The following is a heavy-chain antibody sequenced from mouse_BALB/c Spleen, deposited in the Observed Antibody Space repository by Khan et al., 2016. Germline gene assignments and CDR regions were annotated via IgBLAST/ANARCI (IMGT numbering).Heavy chain of an antibody. J-gene: IGHJ3*01. Sequence: EVKLEVSGGGLVQPGGSMKLSCVASGFTFSDYWMNWVRQSPEKGLEWVAEIRLKSNNYAAHYAESVKGRFTISRDDSKSSVYLQMNNLRPEDTGIYYCISRGAWFAYWGQGTLVTVSA. CDR3: ISRGAWFAY. CDR1: GFTFSDYW. V-gene: IGHV6-6*02. CDR2: IRLKSNNYAA.